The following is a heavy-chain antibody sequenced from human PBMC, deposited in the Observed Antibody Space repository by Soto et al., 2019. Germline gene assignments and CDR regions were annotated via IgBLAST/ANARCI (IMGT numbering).Heavy chain of an antibody. CDR3: ARDLGYCSGGSCYSWFDP. CDR2: IYYSGST. D-gene: IGHD2-15*01. CDR1: GGSISRGGYY. J-gene: IGHJ5*02. V-gene: IGHV4-31*03. Sequence: SETLSLTCTVSGGSISRGGYYWSWIRQHPGKGLEWIGYIYYSGSTYYNPSLKSRVTISVDTSKNQFSLKLSSVTAADTAVYYCARDLGYCSGGSCYSWFDPWGQGXLVTVSS.